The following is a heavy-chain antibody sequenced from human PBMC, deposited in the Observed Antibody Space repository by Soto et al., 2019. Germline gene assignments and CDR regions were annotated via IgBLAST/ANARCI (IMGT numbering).Heavy chain of an antibody. D-gene: IGHD1-1*01. Sequence: PSETLSLTCTVSGGSISSYYWSWIRQPPGKGLEWIGYIYYSGSTNYNPSLKSRVTISVDASKNQFSLKLSSVTAADTAVYYCARVVEDEGNWFEPWGQGTLVTVSS. CDR3: ARVVEDEGNWFEP. J-gene: IGHJ5*02. V-gene: IGHV4-59*01. CDR1: GGSISSYY. CDR2: IYYSGST.